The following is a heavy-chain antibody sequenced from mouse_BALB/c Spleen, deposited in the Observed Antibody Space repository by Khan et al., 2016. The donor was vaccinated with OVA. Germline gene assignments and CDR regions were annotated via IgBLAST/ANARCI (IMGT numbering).Heavy chain of an antibody. D-gene: IGHD2-4*01. J-gene: IGHJ4*01. CDR3: AREGLRGVSIDY. V-gene: IGHV1S56*01. CDR1: GYTFTAYD. Sequence: QVRLQQSGPELVKPGASVKISCKASGYTFTAYDINWVRQRPGQGLERIGWIYHGDESTEYNENFRGKATRTEDKSSNTAYMQLSSLTSEKSAVVFCAREGLRGVSIDYWGQGTSVSVSS. CDR2: IYHGDEST.